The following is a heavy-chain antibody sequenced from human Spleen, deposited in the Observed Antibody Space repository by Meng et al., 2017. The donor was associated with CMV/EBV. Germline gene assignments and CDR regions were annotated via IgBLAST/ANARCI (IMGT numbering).Heavy chain of an antibody. CDR2: IIPILGRT. J-gene: IGHJ4*02. Sequence: GCSGSSNRCSWVRQAPGQGLEWMGGIIPILGRTYYTPQFKSRVTITADASKSKAYMELSGLTAEDTAVYYCARRPRGGVVIDYFDSWGQGTLVTVSS. CDR1: GCSGSSNR. V-gene: IGHV1-69*01. D-gene: IGHD3-3*01. CDR3: ARRPRGGVVIDYFDS.